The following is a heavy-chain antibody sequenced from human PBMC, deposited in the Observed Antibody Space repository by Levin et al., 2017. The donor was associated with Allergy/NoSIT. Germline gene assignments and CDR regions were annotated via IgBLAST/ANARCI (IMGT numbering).Heavy chain of an antibody. V-gene: IGHV4-34*01. D-gene: IGHD6-19*01. Sequence: PGGSLRLSCAVYGGSFSGYYWSWIRQPPGKGLEWIGEINHSGSTNYNPSLKSRVTISVDTSKNQFSLKLSSVTAADTAVYYCASISSGWTDRNYYYYYYMDVWGKGTTVTVSS. J-gene: IGHJ6*03. CDR1: GGSFSGYY. CDR2: INHSGST. CDR3: ASISSGWTDRNYYYYYYMDV.